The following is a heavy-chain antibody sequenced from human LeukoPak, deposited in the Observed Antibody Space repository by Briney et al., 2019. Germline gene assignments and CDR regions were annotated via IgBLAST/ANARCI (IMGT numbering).Heavy chain of an antibody. CDR1: GGSFSGYY. D-gene: IGHD6-19*01. Sequence: PSETLSLTCAVYGGSFSGYYWSWIRQPPGKGLEWIGEINHSGSTNYNPSLKGRVTISVDTSKNQFSLKLSSVTAVDTAVYYCARRRYSSGWYDYWGQGTLVTVSS. CDR3: ARRRYSSGWYDY. CDR2: INHSGST. V-gene: IGHV4-34*01. J-gene: IGHJ4*02.